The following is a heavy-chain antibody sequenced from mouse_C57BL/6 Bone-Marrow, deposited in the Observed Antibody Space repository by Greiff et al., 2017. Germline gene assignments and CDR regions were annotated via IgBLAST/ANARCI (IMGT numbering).Heavy chain of an antibody. V-gene: IGHV1-81*01. J-gene: IGHJ3*01. CDR1: GYTFTSYG. Sequence: VQLQQSGAELARPGASVKLSCKASGYTFTSYGISWVKQRTGQGLEWIGEIYPRSGNTYYNEKFKGKATLTADKSSSTAYMELRSLTSEDSAVYFCARDYYYGRAAWFAYWGQGTLVTVSA. CDR2: IYPRSGNT. D-gene: IGHD1-1*01. CDR3: ARDYYYGRAAWFAY.